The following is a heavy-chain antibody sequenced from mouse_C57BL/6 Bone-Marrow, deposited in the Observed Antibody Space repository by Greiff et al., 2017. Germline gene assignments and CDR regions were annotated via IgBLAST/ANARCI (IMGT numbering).Heavy chain of an antibody. CDR1: GYSITSGYY. Sequence: EVKLVESGPGLVKPSQSLSLTCSVTGYSITSGYYWNWIRQFPGNKLEWMGYISYDGSNNYNPSLKNRISITRDTSKNQFFLKLNSVTTEDTATYYCARGLTGLDYWGQGTTLTVSS. D-gene: IGHD4-1*01. CDR2: ISYDGSN. J-gene: IGHJ2*01. CDR3: ARGLTGLDY. V-gene: IGHV3-6*01.